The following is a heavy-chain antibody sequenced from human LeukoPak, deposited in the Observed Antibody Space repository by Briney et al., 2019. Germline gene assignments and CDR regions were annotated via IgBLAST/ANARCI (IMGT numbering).Heavy chain of an antibody. CDR2: INHSGST. CDR3: ARDRVIIDY. J-gene: IGHJ4*02. Sequence: PSETLSLTCAVYGGSFSGYYWSWIRQPPGKGLEWIGEINHSGSTNYNPSLKSRVTISVDTSKNQFSLKLSSVTAADTAVYYCARDRVIIDYWGQGTLVTVSS. CDR1: GGSFSGYY. D-gene: IGHD2-21*01. V-gene: IGHV4-34*01.